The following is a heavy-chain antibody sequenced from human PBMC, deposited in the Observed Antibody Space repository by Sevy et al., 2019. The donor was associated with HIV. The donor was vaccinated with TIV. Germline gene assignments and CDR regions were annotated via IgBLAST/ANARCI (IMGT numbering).Heavy chain of an antibody. CDR1: GGSISSSSYY. CDR3: ARIRNSYYYMDV. V-gene: IGHV4-39*01. J-gene: IGHJ6*03. Sequence: SETLSLTCTVSGGSISSSSYYWGWIRQPPGKGLERIGSIYYSGSTYYNPSLKSRVTISIDTSKNQFSLKLSSVTAADTAVYYCARIRNSYYYMDVWGKGTTVTVSS. CDR2: IYYSGST.